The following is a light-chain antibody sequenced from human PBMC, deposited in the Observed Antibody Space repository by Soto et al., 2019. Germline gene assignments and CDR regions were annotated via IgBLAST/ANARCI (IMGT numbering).Light chain of an antibody. CDR1: QSVRSSH. V-gene: IGKV3-20*01. CDR2: GAS. J-gene: IGKJ4*01. CDR3: QQYGSSPLT. Sequence: IVLTQSPGTLSFAPGERATLSCTASQSVRSSHLAWYQQMPGQAPRLLIYGASNRATGIPDRFSGSGSGTDFTLTISRLEPEDFAVYYCQQYGSSPLTFGGGTKVDIK.